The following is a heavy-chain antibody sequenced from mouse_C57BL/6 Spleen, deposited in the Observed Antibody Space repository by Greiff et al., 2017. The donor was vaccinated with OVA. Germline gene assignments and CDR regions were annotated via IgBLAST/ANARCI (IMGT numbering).Heavy chain of an antibody. CDR1: GYTFTSYG. Sequence: VQLQESGAELARPGASVKLSCKASGYTFTSYGISWVKQRTGQGLEWIGEIYPRSGNTYYNEKFKGKATLAADKSSSTAYMELRSLTSEDSAVYFCARWRDSSGHYYFDYWGQGTTLTVSS. J-gene: IGHJ2*01. CDR3: ARWRDSSGHYYFDY. D-gene: IGHD3-2*02. CDR2: IYPRSGNT. V-gene: IGHV1-81*01.